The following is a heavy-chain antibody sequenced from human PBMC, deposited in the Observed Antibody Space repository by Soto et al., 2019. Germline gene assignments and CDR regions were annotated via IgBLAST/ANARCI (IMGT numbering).Heavy chain of an antibody. V-gene: IGHV3-30-3*01. CDR3: VGEDIIPFETGWFDP. J-gene: IGHJ5*02. CDR1: GFTFSTYA. D-gene: IGHD2-15*01. CDR2: ISYDGSNK. Sequence: QVQLVESGGGVVQPERSLRLSCAASGFTFSTYAMHWVRQAPGKGLEWVAVISYDGSNKYYADSVKGRFTISRDNSKNTLYLQLNRLRAAATSVYYCVGEDIIPFETGWFDPSGQGTLVTVSS.